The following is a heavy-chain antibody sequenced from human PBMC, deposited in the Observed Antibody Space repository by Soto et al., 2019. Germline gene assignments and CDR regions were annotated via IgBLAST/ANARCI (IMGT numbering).Heavy chain of an antibody. CDR2: ISGSGGST. CDR1: GFTFSSYA. Sequence: EVQLLESGGGLVQPGGSLRLSCAASGFTFSSYAMSWVRQAPGKGLEWVSAISGSGGSTYYADSVKGRFTISRDNPKNTLYLKMNSLRAEDTAVYYCARDRGIVRFDPWGQGTLVTVSS. CDR3: ARDRGIVRFDP. J-gene: IGHJ5*02. D-gene: IGHD1-26*01. V-gene: IGHV3-23*01.